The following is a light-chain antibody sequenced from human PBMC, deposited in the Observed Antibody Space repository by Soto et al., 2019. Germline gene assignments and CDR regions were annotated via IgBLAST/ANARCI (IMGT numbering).Light chain of an antibody. CDR1: TSDVGGDDY. J-gene: IGLJ1*01. CDR3: YSFTSGKYIYV. CDR2: EVI. V-gene: IGLV2-14*01. Sequence: QSLLPHAAAVSWCPGHSSTISCPGTTSDVGGDDYVSCCQQHPNQAPKLLIYEVINRPSGVSHRFSGSKSGTTASLGISGLHAEDEADYYCYSFTSGKYIYVFGTGTKVTVL.